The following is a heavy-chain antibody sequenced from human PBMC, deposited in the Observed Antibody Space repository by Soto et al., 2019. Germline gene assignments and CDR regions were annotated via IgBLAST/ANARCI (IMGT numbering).Heavy chain of an antibody. J-gene: IGHJ4*02. CDR1: GYSFTNYD. CDR3: ARYCSSTSCDHYFDY. V-gene: IGHV1-18*01. CDR2: ISPYNGDT. Sequence: ASVKVSCKASGYSFTNYDISWVRQAPGQGLEWMGWISPYNGDTNYAQKLQGRVTMTTDTSTSTAYMELRSLRSDDTAVYYCARYCSSTSCDHYFDYWGQGTLVTVFS. D-gene: IGHD2-2*01.